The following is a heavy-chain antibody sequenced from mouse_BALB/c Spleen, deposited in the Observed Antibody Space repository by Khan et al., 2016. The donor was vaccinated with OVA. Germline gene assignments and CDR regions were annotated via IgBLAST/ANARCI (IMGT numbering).Heavy chain of an antibody. CDR2: ISYSGST. V-gene: IGHV3-2*02. D-gene: IGHD1-1*01. J-gene: IGHJ2*01. CDR3: ARTATIKY. CDR1: GYSFTSGYV. Sequence: EVQLQESGPGLVKPSQSLSLTCTVTGYSFTSGYVWNWIRQLPGNKLGWMGYISYSGSTNYNTSLKSRISITRDTSKNQFFLQLNSVTTEDTATYYCARTATIKYWGQGTTLTVSS.